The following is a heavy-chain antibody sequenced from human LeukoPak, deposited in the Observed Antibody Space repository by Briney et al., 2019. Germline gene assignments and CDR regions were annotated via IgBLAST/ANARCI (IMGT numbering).Heavy chain of an antibody. Sequence: PGGSLRLSCAASGFTFSAYAMSWFRQAPGKGLEWVSAISGSGGSTYYADSVKGRFTISRDNSKNTLYLQMKSLRAEDTAVYYCAKGGDSSGYYSLDDYWGQGTLVTVSS. J-gene: IGHJ4*02. CDR1: GFTFSAYA. D-gene: IGHD3-22*01. V-gene: IGHV3-23*01. CDR2: ISGSGGST. CDR3: AKGGDSSGYYSLDDY.